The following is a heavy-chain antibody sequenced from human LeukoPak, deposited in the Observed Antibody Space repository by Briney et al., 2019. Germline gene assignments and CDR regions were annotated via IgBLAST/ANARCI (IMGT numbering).Heavy chain of an antibody. V-gene: IGHV3-33*01. J-gene: IGHJ4*02. CDR3: AGDRATSYFDY. CDR1: GFTFSSYG. Sequence: GGSLRLSCAASGFTFSSYGMHWVRQAPGKGLEWVAVIWYDGSNKYYADSVKGRFTISRDNSKNTLYLQMNSLRAEDTAVYYCAGDRATSYFDYWGQGALVTISS. D-gene: IGHD1-26*01. CDR2: IWYDGSNK.